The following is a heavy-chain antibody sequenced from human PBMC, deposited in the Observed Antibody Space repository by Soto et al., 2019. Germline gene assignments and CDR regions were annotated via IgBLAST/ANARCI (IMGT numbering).Heavy chain of an antibody. CDR2: ISSSGSTI. CDR3: ARYSSGYYFNAENWFDP. Sequence: GGSLRLSCAASGFTFSDYYMSWIRQAPGKGLEWVSNISSSGSTIYYADSVKGRFTISRDNAKNSLYLQMNSLRAEDTAVYYCARYSSGYYFNAENWFDPWGQGTLVTVSS. V-gene: IGHV3-11*01. J-gene: IGHJ5*02. CDR1: GFTFSDYY. D-gene: IGHD3-22*01.